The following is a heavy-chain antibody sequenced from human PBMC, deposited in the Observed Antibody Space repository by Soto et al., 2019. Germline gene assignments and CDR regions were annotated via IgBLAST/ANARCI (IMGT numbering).Heavy chain of an antibody. D-gene: IGHD2-21*02. CDR1: GDSVSSNSAA. V-gene: IGHV6-1*01. CDR2: TYYRSKWYN. CDR3: TGDFGVVVTVVAFDI. J-gene: IGHJ3*02. Sequence: SQTLSLTCAISGDSVSSNSAAWNWIRQSPSRGLEWLGRTYYRSKWYNDYAVSVKSRITINPDTSKNQFSLQLNSVTPEDTAVFYCTGDFGVVVTVVAFDIWGKGKMVTV.